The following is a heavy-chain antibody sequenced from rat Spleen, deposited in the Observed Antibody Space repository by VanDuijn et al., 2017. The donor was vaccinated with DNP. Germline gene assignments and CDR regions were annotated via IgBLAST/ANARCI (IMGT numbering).Heavy chain of an antibody. CDR1: GFTFSDSF. CDR3: TKEGTEGTPFAY. D-gene: IGHD1-11*01. V-gene: IGHV5-22*01. J-gene: IGHJ3*01. Sequence: EVQLVESGGGLVQPGRSLKLSCAASGFTFSDSFVAWVRQAPKKGLEWVASISYDVSATYYGDSVKGRFTISRDNAENTVYLQMNSLRSEDTATYYCTKEGTEGTPFAYWGQGTLVTVSS. CDR2: ISYDVSAT.